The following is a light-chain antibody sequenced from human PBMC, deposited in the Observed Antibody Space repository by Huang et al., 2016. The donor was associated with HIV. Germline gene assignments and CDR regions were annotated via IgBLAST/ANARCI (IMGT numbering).Light chain of an antibody. CDR1: QSVSSY. J-gene: IGKJ2*01. CDR2: DAS. V-gene: IGKV3-11*01. Sequence: EIVLTQSPATLSLSPGERATLTCRVSQSVSSYLAWFQQKPGQAPRLLIYDASTRAAGSPARFRGGGSGTDFTRTISSLGPEDFAVYYCQQRSNWPTFGQGTKLEIK. CDR3: QQRSNWPT.